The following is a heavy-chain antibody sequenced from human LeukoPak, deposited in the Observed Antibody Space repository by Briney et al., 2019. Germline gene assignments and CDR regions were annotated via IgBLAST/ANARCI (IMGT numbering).Heavy chain of an antibody. J-gene: IGHJ4*02. V-gene: IGHV3-21*01. Sequence: GGSLRLSCAASGFTFSSYSMNWVRQAPGKGLEWVSSISSSSSYIHYADSVKGRFTISRDNAKNSLYLQMNSLRAEDTAVYYCASEGYCSSTSCEGGFDYWGQGTLVTVSS. CDR2: ISSSSSYI. CDR3: ASEGYCSSTSCEGGFDY. D-gene: IGHD2-2*01. CDR1: GFTFSSYS.